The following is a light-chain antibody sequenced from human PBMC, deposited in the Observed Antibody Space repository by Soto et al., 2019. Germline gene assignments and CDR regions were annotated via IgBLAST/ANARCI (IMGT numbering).Light chain of an antibody. J-gene: IGKJ5*01. CDR2: KAS. CDR1: QSISSW. V-gene: IGKV1-5*03. Sequence: DIQMTQSPSTLSASVGDRVTITCRASQSISSWLAWYQQKPGTAPKLLIYKASTLESGVPSRFSGSRSGKEFTLTVSSLQPDDFATYYCQQYKDSFPYTFGQGTRLEIK. CDR3: QQYKDSFPYT.